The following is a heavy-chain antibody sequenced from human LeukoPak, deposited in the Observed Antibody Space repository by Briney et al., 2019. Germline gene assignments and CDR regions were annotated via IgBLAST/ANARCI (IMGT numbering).Heavy chain of an antibody. D-gene: IGHD5-18*01. CDR2: ISYDGSNK. V-gene: IGHV3-30-3*01. CDR3: ARTVDTAMVTIDY. Sequence: GGSLRLSCAASGFTFSSYAMHWVRQAPGKGLEWVAVISYDGSNKYYADSVKGRFTISRDNSKSTLYLQMNTLRAEDTAVYYCARTVDTAMVTIDYWGQGTLVTVSS. J-gene: IGHJ4*02. CDR1: GFTFSSYA.